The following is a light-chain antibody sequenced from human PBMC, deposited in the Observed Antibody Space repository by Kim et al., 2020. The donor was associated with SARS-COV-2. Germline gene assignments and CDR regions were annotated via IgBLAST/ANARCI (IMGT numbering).Light chain of an antibody. Sequence: QLVLTQSPSASASLGASVKLTCTLSSGHSSYAIAWHQQHPEKGPRYLMKLNGDGSHSKGDGIPDRFSGSSSGAERYLTISSLQPDDEADYYCQTWGTGIHVFGGGTQLTVL. V-gene: IGLV4-69*01. CDR2: LNGDGSH. J-gene: IGLJ3*02. CDR3: QTWGTGIHV. CDR1: SGHSSYA.